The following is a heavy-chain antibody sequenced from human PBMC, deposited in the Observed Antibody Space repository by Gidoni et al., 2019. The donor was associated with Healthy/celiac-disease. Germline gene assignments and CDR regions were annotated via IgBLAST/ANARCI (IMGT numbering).Heavy chain of an antibody. V-gene: IGHV5-51*01. CDR3: ARLNSGSYDWFDP. J-gene: IGHJ5*02. Sequence: EVQLVQSGAEVKKPGESLKISCKGSGYCSTSSWIGWVLQVPGKGLEWMRIIYPGDSDTRYSPSFQGQVTISADKSISTAYLQWSSLKASDTAMYYCARLNSGSYDWFDPWGQGTLVTVSS. D-gene: IGHD1-26*01. CDR2: IYPGDSDT. CDR1: GYCSTSSW.